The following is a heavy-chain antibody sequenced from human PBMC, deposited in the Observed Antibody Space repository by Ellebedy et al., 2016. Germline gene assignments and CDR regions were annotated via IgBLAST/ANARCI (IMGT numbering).Heavy chain of an antibody. J-gene: IGHJ4*02. D-gene: IGHD3-3*01. CDR1: GFTFSSYA. V-gene: IGHV3-23*01. CDR3: ARDRSIFGVGHDY. CDR2: ISGSGGST. Sequence: GGSLRLSXAASGFTFSSYAMSWVRQAPGKGLEWVSAISGSGGSTYYADSVKGRFTISRDNSKNTLYLQMNSLRAEDTAVYYCARDRSIFGVGHDYWGQGTLVTVSS.